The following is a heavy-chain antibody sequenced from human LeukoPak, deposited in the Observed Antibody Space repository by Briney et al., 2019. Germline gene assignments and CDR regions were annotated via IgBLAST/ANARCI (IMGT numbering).Heavy chain of an antibody. CDR2: IYHSGST. CDR1: GGSISSSNW. J-gene: IGHJ5*02. CDR3: ARVIAAAGTPWFDP. V-gene: IGHV4-4*02. Sequence: LETLSLTCAVSGGSISSSNWWSWVRQPPGKGLEWIGEIYHSGSTNYNPSLESRVTISVDKSKNQFSLKLSSVTAADTAVYYCARVIAAAGTPWFDPWGQGTLVTVSS. D-gene: IGHD6-13*01.